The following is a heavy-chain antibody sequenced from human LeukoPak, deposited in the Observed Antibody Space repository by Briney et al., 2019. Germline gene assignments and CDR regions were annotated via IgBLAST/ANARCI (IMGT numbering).Heavy chain of an antibody. Sequence: ASVKVSCKASGYTFTSYAMNWVRQAPGQGLEWMGWINTNTGNPTYAQGFTGRFVFSLDTSVSTAYLQISSLKAEDTAVYYCAGEPFDYGDYPGDYYYYMDVWGKGTTVTVSS. CDR2: INTNTGNP. CDR3: AGEPFDYGDYPGDYYYYMDV. J-gene: IGHJ6*03. CDR1: GYTFTSYA. D-gene: IGHD4-17*01. V-gene: IGHV7-4-1*02.